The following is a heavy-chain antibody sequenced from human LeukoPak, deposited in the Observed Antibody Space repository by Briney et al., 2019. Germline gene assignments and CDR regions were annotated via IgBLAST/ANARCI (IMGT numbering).Heavy chain of an antibody. CDR2: ISSSSSYI. CDR1: GLTFSSYS. V-gene: IGHV3-21*01. J-gene: IGHJ4*02. CDR3: ATHEILTGYPYFDY. D-gene: IGHD3-9*01. Sequence: GGSLRLSCAASGLTFSSYSMNWVRQAPGKGLEWVSSISSSSSYIYYADSVKGRFTISRDNAKNSLYLQMSSLGAEDTAVYYCATHEILTGYPYFDYWGQGTLVTVSS.